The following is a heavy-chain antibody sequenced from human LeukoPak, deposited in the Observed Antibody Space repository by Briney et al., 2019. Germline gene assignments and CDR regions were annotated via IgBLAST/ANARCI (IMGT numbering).Heavy chain of an antibody. V-gene: IGHV4-59*01. CDR1: GGSISSYY. Sequence: SETLSLTCTVSGGSISSYYWSWIRQHPGKGLEWIGYIYYSGRTNYNPSVKSRVTISVDTSKNQFSLKLSSVTAADTAVYYCARGIFNYYDSSGYYDFYYYYYMDVWGKGTTVTVSS. D-gene: IGHD3-22*01. J-gene: IGHJ6*03. CDR3: ARGIFNYYDSSGYYDFYYYYYMDV. CDR2: IYYSGRT.